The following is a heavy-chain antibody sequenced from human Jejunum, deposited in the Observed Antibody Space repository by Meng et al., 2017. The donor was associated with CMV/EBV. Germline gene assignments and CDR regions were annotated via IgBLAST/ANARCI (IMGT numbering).Heavy chain of an antibody. CDR1: GLTFSSYA. D-gene: IGHD2-15*01. J-gene: IGHJ4*02. V-gene: IGHV3-30*04. CDR3: SLFPLRISFAGLFAF. CDR2: ISYDGSNK. Sequence: GLTFSSYAMHWVRQAPGKGLEWVAVISYDGSNKYYADSVKGRFTISTHNSLHTLYLQLISLRAQGTSVYYSSLFPLRISFAGLFAFWPQGTLVTVSS.